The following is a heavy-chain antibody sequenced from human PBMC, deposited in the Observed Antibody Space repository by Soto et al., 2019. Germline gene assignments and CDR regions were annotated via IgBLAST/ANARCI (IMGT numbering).Heavy chain of an antibody. CDR1: GGSISNDNYY. CDR3: ARDLRFWSGYLVVKKQNWFDP. V-gene: IGHV4-31*03. J-gene: IGHJ5*02. CDR2: IYYSGST. Sequence: QVQLQESGPGLVKPSQTLSLTCTVSGGSISNDNYYWSWIRQHPGKGLEWIGYIYYSGSTYYNPSLKSRVTISVDTSKNQFSLKLSSVTAADTAVYYCARDLRFWSGYLVVKKQNWFDPWGQGTLVTVSS. D-gene: IGHD3-3*01.